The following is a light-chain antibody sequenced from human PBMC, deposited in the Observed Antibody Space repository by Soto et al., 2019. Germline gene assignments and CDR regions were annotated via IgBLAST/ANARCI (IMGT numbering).Light chain of an antibody. CDR1: SSNIGAGYD. J-gene: IGLJ1*01. CDR3: QCHDSSLYASV. V-gene: IGLV1-40*01. Sequence: QSVLTQPPSVSGAPGQRVTISCTGSSSNIGAGYDVHWYLQLPGTAPKLLIYGNTNRPSGVPDRFSGSKSGSSASLAITGLQTEDVAAYYCQCHDSSLYASVLGIGTNFTVL. CDR2: GNT.